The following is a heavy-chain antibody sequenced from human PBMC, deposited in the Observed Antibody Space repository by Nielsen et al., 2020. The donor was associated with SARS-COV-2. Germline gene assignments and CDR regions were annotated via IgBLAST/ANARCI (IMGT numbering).Heavy chain of an antibody. J-gene: IGHJ6*02. CDR3: TRRVAGGTMDV. CDR1: GFTFRTYG. CDR2: ISYDGSDE. V-gene: IGHV3-30*03. Sequence: GGSLRPSCAASGFTFRTYGIHRVRQAPGKGLEWVATISYDGSDEHYADSVKGRFTISRDNSKNTLYLQMNSLGADDTAIYYCTRRVAGGTMDVWGQGTTVTVSS. D-gene: IGHD6-19*01.